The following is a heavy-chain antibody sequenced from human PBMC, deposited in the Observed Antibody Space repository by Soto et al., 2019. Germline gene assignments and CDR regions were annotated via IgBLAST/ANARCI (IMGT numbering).Heavy chain of an antibody. D-gene: IGHD3-10*01. J-gene: IGHJ4*02. Sequence: QVQLVQSGAEVKKPGSSVKVSCKASGGTFSSYTISWVRQAPGQGLEWMGRIIPILGIANYAQKFQGRVTITADKSTRTAYMELSSLRSEDTAVYYCATGQDTMVRGVTPGDYWGQGTLVTVSS. CDR1: GGTFSSYT. CDR2: IIPILGIA. V-gene: IGHV1-69*02. CDR3: ATGQDTMVRGVTPGDY.